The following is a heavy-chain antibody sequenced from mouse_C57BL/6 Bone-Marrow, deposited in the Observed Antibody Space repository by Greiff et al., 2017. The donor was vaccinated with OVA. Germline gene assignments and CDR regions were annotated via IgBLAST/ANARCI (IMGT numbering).Heavy chain of an antibody. CDR1: GYTFTDYY. D-gene: IGHD1-1*01. Sequence: EVQLQQSGPELVKPGASVKISCKASGYTFTDYYMNWVKQSHGKSLEWIGDINPNNGGTSYNQKFKGKATLTVDKSSSTAYMELRSLTSEDSAVYYCARTPLLRGGFAYWGQGTLVTVSA. CDR2: INPNNGGT. V-gene: IGHV1-26*01. CDR3: ARTPLLRGGFAY. J-gene: IGHJ3*01.